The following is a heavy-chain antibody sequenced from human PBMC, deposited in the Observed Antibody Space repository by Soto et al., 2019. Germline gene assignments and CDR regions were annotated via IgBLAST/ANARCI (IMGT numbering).Heavy chain of an antibody. Sequence: QAQLEQSGGEVKKPGSSVKVSCKASRVAFSKFIVTWVRQAPGLGLEWVGGIIPIFGTANYAQKFQGRVTITADESTSTSYMEVNNLSSEDTAVYYCAKVRYSSPMGYYYGMDVWGQGTTVTVAS. CDR3: AKVRYSSPMGYYYGMDV. CDR1: RVAFSKFI. V-gene: IGHV1-69*01. J-gene: IGHJ6*02. CDR2: IIPIFGTA. D-gene: IGHD6-19*01.